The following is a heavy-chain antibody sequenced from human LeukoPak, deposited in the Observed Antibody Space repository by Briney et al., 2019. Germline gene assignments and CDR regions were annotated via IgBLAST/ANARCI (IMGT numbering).Heavy chain of an antibody. CDR1: GFTFSGNG. J-gene: IGHJ4*02. V-gene: IGHV3-33*01. Sequence: GGSLRLSCAASGFTFSGNGMHWVRQAPGKGLEGVALIWYDGSNKYYADSVRGRFTISRDNSMNTLYLQMDSLRAEDTAVYCCARATSGYADYWGQGTLVTVSS. CDR2: IWYDGSNK. D-gene: IGHD5-12*01. CDR3: ARATSGYADY.